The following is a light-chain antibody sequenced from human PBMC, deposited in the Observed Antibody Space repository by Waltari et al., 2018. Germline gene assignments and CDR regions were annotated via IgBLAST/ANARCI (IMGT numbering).Light chain of an antibody. V-gene: IGKV2-29*02. CDR1: QSLLHSNGNTY. J-gene: IGKJ3*01. CDR3: MQALQTPFT. CDR2: RVS. Sequence: DIVMTQTQLSLPVTPGDPASISCRYSQSLLHSNGNTYLYWYLQKPGQPPRLLIYRVSNRFSGVPDRFSGSGSGTDFTLKISRVEAEDVGVYYCMQALQTPFTFGPGTKLDIK.